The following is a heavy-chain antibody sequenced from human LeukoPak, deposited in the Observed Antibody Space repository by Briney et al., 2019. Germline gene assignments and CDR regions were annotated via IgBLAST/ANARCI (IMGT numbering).Heavy chain of an antibody. V-gene: IGHV3-64*01. J-gene: IGHJ4*02. CDR2: IGPDGGTT. CDR3: ARGAQLTDY. CDR1: GFTFYTYG. D-gene: IGHD6-13*01. Sequence: GGSLRLSCAASGFTFYTYGMHWVRQAPGKGLEYVSGIGPDGGTTYYANSVKGRFTISRDNSKYMLYLQMGSLTADDMAVYYCARGAQLTDYWGQGTLVAVSS.